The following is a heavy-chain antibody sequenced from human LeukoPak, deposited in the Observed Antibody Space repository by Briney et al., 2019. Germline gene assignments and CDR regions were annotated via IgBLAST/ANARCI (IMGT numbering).Heavy chain of an antibody. V-gene: IGHV4-30-2*01. J-gene: IGHJ6*03. CDR3: ARDHCSSASCYTPYYYYYMDV. CDR2: IYHSGST. D-gene: IGHD2-2*02. CDR1: GGSISSGGYY. Sequence: PSETLSLTCTVSGGSISSGGYYWSWIRQPPGKGLEWIGYIYHSGSTYYNPSLKSRVTISVDRSKNQFSLKLSSVTAADTAVYYCARDHCSSASCYTPYYYYYMDVWGKGTTVTVSS.